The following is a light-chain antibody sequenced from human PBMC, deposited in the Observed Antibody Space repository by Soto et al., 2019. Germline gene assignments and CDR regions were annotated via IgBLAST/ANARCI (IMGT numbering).Light chain of an antibody. V-gene: IGLV1-51*01. CDR3: GTWDSSLSAGV. CDR1: TSNIGNNY. Sequence: QSVLTQPPSVSAAPGQKVTIPCSGSTSNIGNNYVSWYQQRPGTAPKLLIYDNNERPSGIPDRFAGSKSGTSATLGITGLQTGDEADYYCGTWDSSLSAGVFGGGTKLTVL. CDR2: DNN. J-gene: IGLJ2*01.